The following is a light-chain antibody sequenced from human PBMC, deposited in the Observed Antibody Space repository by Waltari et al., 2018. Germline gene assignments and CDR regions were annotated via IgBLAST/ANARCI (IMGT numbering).Light chain of an antibody. Sequence: DIQMTQSPSPLSASVGDRVTITCRASPSISNWLAWYQQKPGKAPKVLIYKSFTLQSGVPSRFSGSGSETEFILTISSLQPDDFATYYCQQYNIWPYTFGQGTTLEI. CDR2: KSF. J-gene: IGKJ2*01. CDR1: PSISNW. CDR3: QQYNIWPYT. V-gene: IGKV1-5*03.